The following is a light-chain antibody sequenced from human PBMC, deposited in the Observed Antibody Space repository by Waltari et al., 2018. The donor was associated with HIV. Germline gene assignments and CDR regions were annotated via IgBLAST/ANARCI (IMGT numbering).Light chain of an antibody. V-gene: IGLV1-44*01. J-gene: IGLJ2*01. CDR3: AAWDDSLNGHLV. CDR1: SSNIGTNP. Sequence: QSVLTQPPSASGTPGQRVTISCSGGSSNIGTNPVFWYQHLPGTAPKVLIYPTTHRPSWVPGRFSGSKSGTSAYLAISGLQSEYEADYYCAAWDDSLNGHLVFGGGTKLTVL. CDR2: PTT.